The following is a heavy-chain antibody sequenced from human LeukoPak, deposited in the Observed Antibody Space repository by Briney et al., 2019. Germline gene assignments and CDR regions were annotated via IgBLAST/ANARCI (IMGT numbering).Heavy chain of an antibody. CDR3: TNELAVAGTMTFDY. D-gene: IGHD6-19*01. Sequence: GGSLRLSCAASGFTFSNAWMSWVRQAPGKGLEWVGRIKSKTDGGTTDYAAPVKGRFTISRDDSKNTLYLQMNSLKTEDTAVYYCTNELAVAGTMTFDYWGQGTLVTVSS. V-gene: IGHV3-15*01. CDR2: IKSKTDGGTT. J-gene: IGHJ4*02. CDR1: GFTFSNAW.